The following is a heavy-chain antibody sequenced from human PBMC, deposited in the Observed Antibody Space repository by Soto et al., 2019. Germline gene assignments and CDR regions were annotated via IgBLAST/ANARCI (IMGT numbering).Heavy chain of an antibody. CDR2: SYPGDSDT. J-gene: IGHJ6*02. Sequence: PGEYLNISCKGPGYIFPSYWIGGVRQIPVKGLGWMGLSYPGDSDTRYSPSFQGQVTISADKSISTAYLQWSSLKASDTAMYYCARLSYSRRVHGYYYGMDVWGQGTTVTVSS. CDR1: GYIFPSYW. V-gene: IGHV5-51*03. CDR3: ARLSYSRRVHGYYYGMDV. D-gene: IGHD6-13*01.